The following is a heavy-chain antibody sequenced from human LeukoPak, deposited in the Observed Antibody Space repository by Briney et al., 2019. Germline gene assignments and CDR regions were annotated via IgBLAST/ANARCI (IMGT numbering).Heavy chain of an antibody. V-gene: IGHV3-48*02. J-gene: IGHJ3*02. CDR3: AREGENYDILTGYYWRAFDI. D-gene: IGHD3-9*01. CDR2: ISSSSSII. CDR1: GFTFSSYS. Sequence: GGSLRLSCAASGFTFSSYSMNWVRQAPGKGLEWLSYISSSSSIIYYADSVKGRFTISRDNAKNSLYLQMNSLRDEDTAVYYCAREGENYDILTGYYWRAFDIWGQGTMVTVSS.